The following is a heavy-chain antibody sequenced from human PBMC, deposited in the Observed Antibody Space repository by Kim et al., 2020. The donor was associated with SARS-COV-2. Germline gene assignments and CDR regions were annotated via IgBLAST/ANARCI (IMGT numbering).Heavy chain of an antibody. CDR1: GFSFSSYW. V-gene: IGHV3-7*01. CDR3: ASHFNDYLGGY. D-gene: IGHD3-16*01. J-gene: IGHJ4*02. Sequence: GGSLRLSCAASGFSFSSYWMSWVRQAPGKGLEWVGNIKQDGSEKHYVDSVKGRFTISRDNAKNSLYLQMNSLRGEDTTLYYCASHFNDYLGGYWGQGTLVTVSS. CDR2: IKQDGSEK.